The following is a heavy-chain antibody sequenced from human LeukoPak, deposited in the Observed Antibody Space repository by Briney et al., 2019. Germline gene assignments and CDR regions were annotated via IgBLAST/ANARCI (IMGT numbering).Heavy chain of an antibody. Sequence: GSLRLSCAASGFTFSNHGMNWVRQAPGKGLEWVSGISPSGDITYYADSVKGRFTISRDNSKNSLYLQMNSLRTEDTAVYYCARGGSGNWNAPFDYWGQGTLVTVSS. CDR3: ARGGSGNWNAPFDY. D-gene: IGHD1-1*01. CDR2: ISPSGDIT. J-gene: IGHJ4*02. V-gene: IGHV3-23*01. CDR1: GFTFSNHG.